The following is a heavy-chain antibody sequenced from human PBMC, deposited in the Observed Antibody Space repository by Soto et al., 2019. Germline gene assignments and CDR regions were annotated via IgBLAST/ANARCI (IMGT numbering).Heavy chain of an antibody. J-gene: IGHJ4*02. V-gene: IGHV3-23*01. CDR3: AKEGALGLYYFDY. CDR1: AFTFSSYV. Sequence: GGSLRLSCAASAFTFSSYVMSWVRQAPGKGLEWVSTISAGGSSTYYADSVKGRFTISRDNSKNTLYLQMNSLRPEDTAVYYCAKEGALGLYYFDYWGQGTLVTVSS. D-gene: IGHD3-10*01. CDR2: ISAGGSST.